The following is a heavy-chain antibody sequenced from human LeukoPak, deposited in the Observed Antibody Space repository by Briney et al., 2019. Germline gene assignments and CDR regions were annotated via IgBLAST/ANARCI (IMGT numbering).Heavy chain of an antibody. CDR1: GFTFSNYG. V-gene: IGHV3-30*02. Sequence: GGSLRLSCAASGFTFSNYGMHWVRQAPGKGLEWVAFIRYDGSYKYYADSVKGRFTISRDNSKNTLYLQMDSLRAEDTAVYYCAKDDPFDYWGQGTLVTVSS. CDR3: AKDDPFDY. J-gene: IGHJ4*02. CDR2: IRYDGSYK.